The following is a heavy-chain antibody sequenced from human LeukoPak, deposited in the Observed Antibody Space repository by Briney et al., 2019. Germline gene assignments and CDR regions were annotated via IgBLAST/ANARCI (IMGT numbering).Heavy chain of an antibody. CDR2: IYYSGST. J-gene: IGHJ4*02. CDR1: GGSISSYY. Sequence: SETLSLTCTVSGGSISSYYWSWIRQPPGKGLEWIGYIYYSGSTNYNPSLKSRVTISVDTSKNQFSLKLSSVTAADTAVYYCARRGARGYSYGYLFDYWGQGTLVTVSS. CDR3: ARRGARGYSYGYLFDY. V-gene: IGHV4-59*08. D-gene: IGHD5-18*01.